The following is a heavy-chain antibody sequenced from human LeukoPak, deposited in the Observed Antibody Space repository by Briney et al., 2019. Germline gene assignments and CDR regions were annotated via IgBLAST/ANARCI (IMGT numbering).Heavy chain of an antibody. Sequence: GGSLRLSCVASGFSFSDAWMSWVRQAPGKGLEWVWRLKSKGGGAPTDYSAPVKGRFTISRDDSENTLYLQMNSLKIEDTAMYFCSWEFDVSFGRRLEYWGQGTLVTVAS. CDR1: GFSFSDAW. J-gene: IGHJ4*02. CDR3: SWEFDVSFGRRLEY. V-gene: IGHV3-15*01. CDR2: LKSKGGGAPT. D-gene: IGHD3-10*01.